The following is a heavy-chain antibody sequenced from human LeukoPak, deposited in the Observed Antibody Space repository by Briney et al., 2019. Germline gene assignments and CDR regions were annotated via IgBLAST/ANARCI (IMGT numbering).Heavy chain of an antibody. CDR3: AKVETSGGANCYALDY. J-gene: IGHJ4*02. Sequence: GGSLRLSCAASGFTFSSYAMTWVRQAPDKGLEWVPAISGSDGSTDYADSVKGRFTISRDDSQNTLYLQMNSLSAEDTAVYYCAKVETSGGANCYALDYWGQGTLVTVSS. V-gene: IGHV3-23*01. CDR1: GFTFSSYA. CDR2: ISGSDGST. D-gene: IGHD2-2*01.